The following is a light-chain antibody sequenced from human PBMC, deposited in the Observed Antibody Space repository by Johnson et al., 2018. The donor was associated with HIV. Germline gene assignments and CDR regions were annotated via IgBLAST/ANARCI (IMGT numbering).Light chain of an antibody. CDR2: DNN. CDR1: SSNIGNNY. Sequence: QSVLTQPPSVSAAPGQKVTNSCSGSSSNIGNNYVSWYQQLPGRAPKLLIYDNNKRPSGIPDRFSGSKSGTSATLGIPGLTTGDEADYYCGTWDSSLRVGFFGTGSKVTVL. CDR3: GTWDSSLRVGF. V-gene: IGLV1-51*01. J-gene: IGLJ1*01.